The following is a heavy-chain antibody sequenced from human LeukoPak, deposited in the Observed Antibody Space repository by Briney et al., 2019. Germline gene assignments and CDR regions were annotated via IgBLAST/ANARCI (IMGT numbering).Heavy chain of an antibody. CDR2: ISGSGVTT. V-gene: IGHV3-23*01. CDR1: GFTFSSHG. D-gene: IGHD3-9*01. Sequence: PGWSLRLSCAASGFTFSSHGMSWVRQAPGKGLDWVPAISGSGVTTYLADSVKGRFTISRDNSKNTLYLQMNSLRDEDRAVYYCAKNVREADWYYYYMDVWGKGTTVTVSS. CDR3: AKNVREADWYYYYMDV. J-gene: IGHJ6*03.